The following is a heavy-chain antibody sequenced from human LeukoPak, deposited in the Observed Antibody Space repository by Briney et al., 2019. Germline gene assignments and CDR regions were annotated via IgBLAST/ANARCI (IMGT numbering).Heavy chain of an antibody. CDR3: ARFIAVAGTVFDY. CDR1: DSISSGGYY. V-gene: IGHV4-31*03. Sequence: SETLSLTCTVSDSISSGGYYWTWSRQHPEKGLEWIGCISYSGSTYYNPSLKSRVTISVDTSKNQFSLKLGSVTAADTAVYYCARFIAVAGTVFDYWGQGTLVTVSS. CDR2: ISYSGST. D-gene: IGHD6-19*01. J-gene: IGHJ4*02.